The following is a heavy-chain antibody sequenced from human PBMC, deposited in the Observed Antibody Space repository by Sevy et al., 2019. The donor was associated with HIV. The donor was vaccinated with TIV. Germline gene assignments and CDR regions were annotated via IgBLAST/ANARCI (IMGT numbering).Heavy chain of an antibody. D-gene: IGHD3-22*01. CDR2: IRSKTYDATP. J-gene: IGHJ4*02. CDR3: ASRSDSYFYYFDY. V-gene: IGHV3-49*03. CDR1: GFVFADHA. Sequence: GGSLRLSCTVSGFVFADHAMSWFRQAPGKGLEWVGFIRSKTYDATPEYAAYVKGRFTISRDDSKSTAYLHINSLNTGDTAVYYCASRSDSYFYYFDYWGQGALVTVSS.